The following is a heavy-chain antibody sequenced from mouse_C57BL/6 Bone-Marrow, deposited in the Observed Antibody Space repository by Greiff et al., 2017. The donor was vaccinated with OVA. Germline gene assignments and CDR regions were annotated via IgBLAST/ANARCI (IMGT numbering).Heavy chain of an antibody. CDR3: TSSGWSLGYRYFDF. CDR1: GYTFTDYE. D-gene: IGHD2-3*01. J-gene: IGHJ1*03. Sequence: QVQLKESGAELVRPGASVTLSCKASGYTFTDYEMHWVKQTPVHGLEWIGAIDPETGGTAYNQKFKGKAILTAAKSSSTAYMALRSLTSDDSAVYYCTSSGWSLGYRYFDFWGTGTTVTVSS. CDR2: IDPETGGT. V-gene: IGHV1-15*01.